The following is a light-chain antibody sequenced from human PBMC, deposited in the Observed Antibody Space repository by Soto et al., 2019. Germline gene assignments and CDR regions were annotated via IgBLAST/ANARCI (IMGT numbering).Light chain of an antibody. J-gene: IGKJ2*01. Sequence: VLTQSPGTLSLSPGERATISCRASQSIGSSYLAWYQHKPGQAPRLLIYGASSRATGISHRFSGSGYGTDFTLTISRLEPEDCGVYYCQQYGGSPPFTFGQGTSLEIK. CDR1: QSIGSSY. CDR3: QQYGGSPPFT. V-gene: IGKV3-20*01. CDR2: GAS.